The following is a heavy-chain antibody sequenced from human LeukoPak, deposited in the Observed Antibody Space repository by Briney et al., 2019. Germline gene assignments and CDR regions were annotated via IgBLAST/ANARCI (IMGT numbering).Heavy chain of an antibody. D-gene: IGHD5-18*01. CDR2: IYYSGST. J-gene: IGHJ4*02. CDR3: ARHARSGIQLWSFDY. Sequence: PSQTLSLTCTVSGGSISSGGYYWSWIRQPPGKGLEWIGYIYYSGSTNYNPSLKSRVTISVDTSKNQFSLKLSSVTAADTAVYYCARHARSGIQLWSFDYWGQETLVTVSS. V-gene: IGHV4-61*08. CDR1: GGSISSGGYY.